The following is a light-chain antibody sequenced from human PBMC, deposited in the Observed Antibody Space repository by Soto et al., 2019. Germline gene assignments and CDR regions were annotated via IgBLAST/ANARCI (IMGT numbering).Light chain of an antibody. CDR2: STT. CDR1: TGAVTSGYY. Sequence: QTVVTQEPSLTVSPGGTVTLTCASSTGAVTSGYYPNWFQQRPGQPPRALIYSTTYKHSWTPSRFSGALLGGKAALTLSVAQPEDEADYFCLGVDGHGVVFGGGTKPTVL. J-gene: IGLJ2*01. V-gene: IGLV7-43*01. CDR3: LGVDGHGVV.